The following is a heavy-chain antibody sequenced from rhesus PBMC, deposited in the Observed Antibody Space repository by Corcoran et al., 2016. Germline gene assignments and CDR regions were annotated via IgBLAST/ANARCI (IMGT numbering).Heavy chain of an antibody. Sequence: QVQLQESGPGLVKPSETLSLTCAVSGGSFSSYWWSWIRQPPGKGLEWVGEIKGNSGSTNYNPSLKSRVTISKDASKNQFSLKLSSVTAADTAVYYCAREGGIAAAGVDYWGQGVLVTVSS. D-gene: IGHD6-25*01. CDR3: AREGGIAAAGVDY. CDR2: IKGNSGST. CDR1: GGSFSSYW. J-gene: IGHJ4*01. V-gene: IGHV4-80*01.